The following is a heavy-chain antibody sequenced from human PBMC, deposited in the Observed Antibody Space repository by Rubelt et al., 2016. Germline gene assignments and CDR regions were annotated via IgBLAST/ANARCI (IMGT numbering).Heavy chain of an antibody. D-gene: IGHD3-3*01. J-gene: IGHJ3*02. V-gene: IGHV4-59*12. CDR2: IYYSGST. CDR3: ARGLEHDFWSGNYSDAFDI. CDR1: GGSISSYY. Sequence: QVQLQESGPGLVKPSETLSLTCTVPGGSISSYYWSWIRQPPGKGLEWIGYIYYSGSTNYNPSLNSRVSRSVDTAKNQCSLKLNSVTAADTATYYCARGLEHDFWSGNYSDAFDIWGQGIVVTVSS.